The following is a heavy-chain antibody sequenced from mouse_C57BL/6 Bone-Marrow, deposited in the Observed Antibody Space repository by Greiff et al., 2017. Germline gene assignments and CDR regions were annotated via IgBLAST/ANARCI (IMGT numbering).Heavy chain of an antibody. Sequence: EVQRVESEGGLVQPGSSMKLSCTASGFTFSDYYMAWVRQVPEKGLEWVANINYDGSSTYYLDSLRSRFIISRDNAKNILYLQMSSLESEDTATYYCARDQLNYFDYWGQGTTLTVSS. D-gene: IGHD1-3*01. CDR2: INYDGSST. CDR1: GFTFSDYY. J-gene: IGHJ2*01. V-gene: IGHV5-16*01. CDR3: ARDQLNYFDY.